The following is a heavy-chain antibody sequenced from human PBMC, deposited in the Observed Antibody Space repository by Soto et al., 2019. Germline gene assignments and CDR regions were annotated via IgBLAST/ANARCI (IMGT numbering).Heavy chain of an antibody. J-gene: IGHJ6*02. V-gene: IGHV1-18*01. D-gene: IGHD5-18*01. CDR3: TREPRGYSGVSYYYGMDV. CDR2: ISGYNGDT. Sequence: QVQLVQSGAEVKKPGASVKVSCKASGYTFTTYGISWVRQAPGQGLEWMGWISGYNGDTNYAQNLQGRVTMTTETSTTTAYMELRSLRSDDTAVYYCTREPRGYSGVSYYYGMDVWGQGTTVTVSS. CDR1: GYTFTTYG.